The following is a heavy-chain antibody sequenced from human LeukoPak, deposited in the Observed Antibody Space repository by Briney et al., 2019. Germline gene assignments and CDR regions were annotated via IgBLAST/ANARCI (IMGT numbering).Heavy chain of an antibody. D-gene: IGHD6-19*01. CDR1: GGSISSSSYY. CDR2: IYYSGST. J-gene: IGHJ4*02. Sequence: SETLSLTCTVSGGSISSSSYYWGWIRQPPGQGLEWIGSIYYSGSTYYNPSLKSRVTISVDTSKNQFSLKLSSVTAADTAVYYCARQSNPVAGTGHVDYWGQGTLVTVSS. V-gene: IGHV4-39*01. CDR3: ARQSNPVAGTGHVDY.